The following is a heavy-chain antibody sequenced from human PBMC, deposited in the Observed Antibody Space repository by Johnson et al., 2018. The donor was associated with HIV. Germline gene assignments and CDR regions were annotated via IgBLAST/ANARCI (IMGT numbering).Heavy chain of an antibody. CDR2: IYSGGST. CDR3: ARATWSDDAFAI. Sequence: MLLVESGGDLVQPGGSLRLSCAASGITVSSNYMTWVRQAPGKGLEWVSVIYSGGSTYYADSMKGRFTISRDNSKNTLYLQMNSLRPEDTALYYCARATWSDDAFAIWGLGTVVSVSS. CDR1: GITVSSNY. D-gene: IGHD2-8*01. J-gene: IGHJ3*02. V-gene: IGHV3-66*02.